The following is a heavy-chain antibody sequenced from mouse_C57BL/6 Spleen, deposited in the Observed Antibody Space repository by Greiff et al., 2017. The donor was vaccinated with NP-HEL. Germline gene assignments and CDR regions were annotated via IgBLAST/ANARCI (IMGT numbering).Heavy chain of an antibody. Sequence: VQLQQSGPELVKPGASVKISCKASGYAFSSSWMNWVKQRPGKGLEWIGRIYPGDGDTNYNGKFKGKATLTADKSSSTAYMQLSSLTSEDSAVYFCARSLGQYFDYWGQGTTLTVSS. V-gene: IGHV1-82*01. CDR1: GYAFSSSW. J-gene: IGHJ2*01. D-gene: IGHD4-1*01. CDR3: ARSLGQYFDY. CDR2: IYPGDGDT.